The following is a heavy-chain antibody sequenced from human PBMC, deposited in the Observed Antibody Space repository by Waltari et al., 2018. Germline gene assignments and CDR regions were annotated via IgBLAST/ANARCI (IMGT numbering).Heavy chain of an antibody. CDR1: GGSISSSSYY. Sequence: QLQLQESGPGLVKPSETLSLTCTVSGGSISSSSYYWGWIRPPPGRGLGWIGSIYYSGSTYYNPSLKIRVTISVDTSKNQFSLKLSSVTAADTAVYYCARRGFYCSGGSCYSSFDYWGQGTLVTVSS. D-gene: IGHD2-15*01. J-gene: IGHJ4*02. CDR2: IYYSGST. CDR3: ARRGFYCSGGSCYSSFDY. V-gene: IGHV4-39*07.